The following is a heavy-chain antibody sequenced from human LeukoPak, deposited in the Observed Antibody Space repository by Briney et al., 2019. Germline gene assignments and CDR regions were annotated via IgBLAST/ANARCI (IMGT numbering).Heavy chain of an antibody. CDR3: VRVLGSGWTGFDN. CDR2: IDYSGIT. Sequence: SETLSLTCTVSGGSISSYYWSWIRQSPGKGLEWIAYIDYSGITNYNPSLKSRVTISLDMSKNQSSLNVRSVTAADTAVYYCVRVLGSGWTGFDNWGQGTLVIVSP. J-gene: IGHJ4*02. V-gene: IGHV4-59*12. D-gene: IGHD6-19*01. CDR1: GGSISSYY.